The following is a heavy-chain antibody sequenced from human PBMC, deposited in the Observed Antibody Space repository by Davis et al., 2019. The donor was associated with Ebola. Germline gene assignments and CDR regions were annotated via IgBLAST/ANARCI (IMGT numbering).Heavy chain of an antibody. V-gene: IGHV3-33*01. CDR1: GFTFSSYG. J-gene: IGHJ6*02. D-gene: IGHD3-22*01. CDR2: IWYDGSNK. CDR3: ARDLGMILPLSGMDV. Sequence: PGGSLRLSCAASGFTFSSYGMHWVRQAPGKGLEWVAVIWYDGSNKYYADSVKGRFTISRDNSKNTLYLQMNSLRAEDTAVYYCARDLGMILPLSGMDVWGQGTTVTVSS.